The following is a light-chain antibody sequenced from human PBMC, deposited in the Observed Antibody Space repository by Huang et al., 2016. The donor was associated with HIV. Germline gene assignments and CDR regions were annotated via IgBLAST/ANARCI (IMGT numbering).Light chain of an antibody. CDR3: QQYYKTSLT. V-gene: IGKV4-1*01. CDR2: WAS. J-gene: IGKJ4*01. CDR1: QNVFYNNNNY. Sequence: DIVMTQSPDSLTVSLGERATINCKSSQNVFYNNNNYLAWYQQKPRQPPKLLIYWASARESGVPDRFNGSGSGTDFTFTISSLQAEDVAVYYCQQYYKTSLTFGGGTKVEIK.